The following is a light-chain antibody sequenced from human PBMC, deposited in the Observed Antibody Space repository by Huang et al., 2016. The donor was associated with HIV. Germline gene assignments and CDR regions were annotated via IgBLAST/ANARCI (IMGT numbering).Light chain of an antibody. Sequence: DIQMTQSPSSLSASVGDRVAIHCLAIQGISNSLVWYQQKPGKAPKLLLYAASKLEGGVTSRFSGSGSGAVYTLNISSLQPEDVAVYHCQQYHGVPWTFGQGTKVEVK. J-gene: IGKJ1*01. CDR3: QQYHGVPWT. CDR1: QGISNS. V-gene: IGKV1-NL1*01. CDR2: AAS.